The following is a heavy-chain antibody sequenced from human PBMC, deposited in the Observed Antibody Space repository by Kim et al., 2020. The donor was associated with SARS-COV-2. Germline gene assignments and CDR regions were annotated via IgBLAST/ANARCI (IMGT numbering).Heavy chain of an antibody. Sequence: ASVKVSCKASGYTFTGYYMHWVQQAPGQGLEWMGWINPNSGGTNYAQKFQGRVTMTRDTSISTAYMELSRLRSDDTAVYYCARVAAMVKSSLFGDMDVWGQGTTVTVSS. CDR3: ARVAAMVKSSLFGDMDV. J-gene: IGHJ6*02. V-gene: IGHV1-2*02. D-gene: IGHD5-18*01. CDR1: GYTFTGYY. CDR2: INPNSGGT.